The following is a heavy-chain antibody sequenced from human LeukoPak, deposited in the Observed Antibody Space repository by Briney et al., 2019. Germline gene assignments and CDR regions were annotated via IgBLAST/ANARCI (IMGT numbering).Heavy chain of an antibody. CDR3: ARGTNWYDA. CDR1: GYTFTGYY. J-gene: IGHJ5*02. V-gene: IGHV1-2*02. Sequence: ASLKVSCKASGYTFTGYYMHWVRQAPGQGLEWMGGINPNSGGTNFVQKFQGRVTMTTDTSISTAYMELSRLRSDDTAVYYCARGTNWYDAWGQGTLVTVSS. CDR2: INPNSGGT.